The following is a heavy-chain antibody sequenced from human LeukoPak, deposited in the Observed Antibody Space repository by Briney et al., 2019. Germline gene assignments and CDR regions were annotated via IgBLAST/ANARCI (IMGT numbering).Heavy chain of an antibody. CDR1: GYSISSGYC. J-gene: IGHJ4*02. V-gene: IGHV4-38-2*01. CDR2: IYHSGST. CDR3: ARHLDGVDY. Sequence: SETLSLTCAVSGYSISSGYCWGWIRQPPGKGLEWIGSIYHSGSTYYNPSLKSRVTISVDTSKNQFSLKPSSVTAADTAVYYCARHLDGVDYWGQGTLVTVSS.